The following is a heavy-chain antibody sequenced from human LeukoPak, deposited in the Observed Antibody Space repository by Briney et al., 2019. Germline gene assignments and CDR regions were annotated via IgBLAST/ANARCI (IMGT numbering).Heavy chain of an antibody. J-gene: IGHJ5*02. Sequence: ARGSLRLSCAASGFSFSNYAMHWVRQAPGKGLEWVAVISYDGSNKYSADSVKGRFTISRDNSKNTLYLQMNSLRTDDTAVYYCAKDGTCSSASCYRFDPWGQGTLVTVSS. V-gene: IGHV3-30*04. D-gene: IGHD2-2*01. CDR2: ISYDGSNK. CDR3: AKDGTCSSASCYRFDP. CDR1: GFSFSNYA.